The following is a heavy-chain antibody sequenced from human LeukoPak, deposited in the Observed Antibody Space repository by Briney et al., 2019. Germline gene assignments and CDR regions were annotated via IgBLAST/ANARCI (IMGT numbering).Heavy chain of an antibody. D-gene: IGHD2-21*02. Sequence: GGSLRLSCAASGFTFSSYAMHWVRQAPGKGLEWVAVISYDGSNKYYADSVKGRFTISRDNSKNTLYLQMNSLRAEDTAVYYCARDPTATPCYFDYWGQGTLVTVSS. CDR2: ISYDGSNK. CDR3: ARDPTATPCYFDY. CDR1: GFTFSSYA. V-gene: IGHV3-30-3*01. J-gene: IGHJ4*02.